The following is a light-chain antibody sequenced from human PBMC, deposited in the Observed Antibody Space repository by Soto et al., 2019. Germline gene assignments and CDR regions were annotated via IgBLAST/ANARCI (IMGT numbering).Light chain of an antibody. CDR1: QDITSY. CDR2: DAA. V-gene: IGKV1-33*01. CDR3: QQLHSATYT. Sequence: DIQMTQSPSPLSSSLGDRVTISCQASQDITSYLNWYQQKSGKAPRLLIYDAAHLETGVSSRFSGIGSGTQFTLTIISLKTEDAATYYGQQLHSATYTFGQGTKVDIK. J-gene: IGKJ2*01.